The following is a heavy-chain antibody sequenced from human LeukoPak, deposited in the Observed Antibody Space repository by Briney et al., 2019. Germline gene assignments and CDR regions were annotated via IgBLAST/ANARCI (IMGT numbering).Heavy chain of an antibody. CDR1: GASISPYY. Sequence: SETLSLTCTVSGASISPYYWTWIRQPAGKGLEWIGHIHTSGSTNYNPSLKSRVTMSLDTSNTQFSLKLSSVTAADTAVYYCAKEGMIRGVIDYWGRGALVTVSS. J-gene: IGHJ4*02. D-gene: IGHD3-10*01. CDR2: IHTSGST. CDR3: AKEGMIRGVIDY. V-gene: IGHV4-4*07.